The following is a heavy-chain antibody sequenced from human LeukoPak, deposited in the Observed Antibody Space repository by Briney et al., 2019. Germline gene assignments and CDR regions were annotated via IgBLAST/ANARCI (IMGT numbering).Heavy chain of an antibody. CDR3: ARATPDYYDSSGYYLYYFDY. V-gene: IGHV4-31*03. CDR1: GGSISSGGYY. J-gene: IGHJ4*02. Sequence: SETLSLTCTVSGGSISSGGYYWSWIRQHPGKGLEWIGYIYYSGSTYYNPSPKSRVTISVDTSKNQFSLKLSSVTAADTAVYNCARATPDYYDSSGYYLYYFDYWGQGTLVTVSS. CDR2: IYYSGST. D-gene: IGHD3-22*01.